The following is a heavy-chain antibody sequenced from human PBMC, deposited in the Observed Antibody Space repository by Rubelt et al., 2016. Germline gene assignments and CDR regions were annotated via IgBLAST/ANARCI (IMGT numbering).Heavy chain of an antibody. Sequence: QITLKESGPTLVKPTQTLTLTCTFSGFSLSTSGVGVGWIRQPPGKALEWLALIYWNDDKRCSPSLKSRLTITKDISKNQVVRTMTDMDPVDTATYYCAHRLQQLVPFDYWGQGTLVTVSS. V-gene: IGHV2-5*01. D-gene: IGHD6-13*01. CDR3: AHRLQQLVPFDY. J-gene: IGHJ4*02. CDR1: GFSLSTSGVG. CDR2: IYWNDDK.